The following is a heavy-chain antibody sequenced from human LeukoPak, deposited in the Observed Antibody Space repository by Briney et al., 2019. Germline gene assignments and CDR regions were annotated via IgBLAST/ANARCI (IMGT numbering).Heavy chain of an antibody. CDR3: ARYYCASSRCPGVDY. CDR2: SSYSGSA. Sequence: SETLSLTCTVSGASITNGAYYWTWIRQHPGEGLEWIGYSSYSGSAYYNPSLKSRVTISVDTSKSQFSLKLSSVTAADTAVYYCARYYCASSRCPGVDYWGQGTLVTVSS. V-gene: IGHV4-31*03. CDR1: GASITNGAYY. D-gene: IGHD2-2*01. J-gene: IGHJ4*02.